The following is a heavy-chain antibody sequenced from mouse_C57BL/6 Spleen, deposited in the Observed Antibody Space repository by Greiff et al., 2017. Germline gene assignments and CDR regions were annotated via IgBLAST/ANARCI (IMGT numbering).Heavy chain of an antibody. Sequence: VQLQQPGAELVMPGASVKLSCKASGYTFTSYWMHWVKQRPGQGLEWIGEIDPSDSYTNYNQKFKGKSTLTVDKSSSTAYMQLSSLKSEDSAVYYCARAGYGPIFDYWGQGTTLTVSS. CDR3: ARAGYGPIFDY. D-gene: IGHD3-1*01. J-gene: IGHJ2*01. CDR2: IDPSDSYT. CDR1: GYTFTSYW. V-gene: IGHV1-69*01.